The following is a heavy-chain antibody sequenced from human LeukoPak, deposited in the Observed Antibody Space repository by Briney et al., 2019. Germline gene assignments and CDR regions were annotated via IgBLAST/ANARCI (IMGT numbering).Heavy chain of an antibody. CDR2: IRYDGSKK. V-gene: IGHV3-30*02. CDR1: GFIFSSYG. J-gene: IGHJ4*02. D-gene: IGHD3-22*01. CDR3: ARTLLNYYDSSPIDY. Sequence: SGGSLRLSCAASGFIFSSYGMHWVRQAPGKGLEGVAFIRYDGSKKYYADYVKGRFTISRDNAKNSLYLQMKSLRAEDTAVYYCARTLLNYYDSSPIDYWGQGTLVTVSS.